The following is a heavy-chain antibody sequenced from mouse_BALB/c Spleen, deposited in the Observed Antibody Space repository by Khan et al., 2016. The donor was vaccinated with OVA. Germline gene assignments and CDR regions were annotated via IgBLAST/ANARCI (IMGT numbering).Heavy chain of an antibody. Sequence: QVQLKQSGPGLVAPSQSLSITCTVYGYSLTRYGVHWVRQPPGKGLEWLGLICAGEITNKNWALMARLSISKDNSKSLVFLIMNSVQTDDTAWYYGGRAKCLARYWGEGTTLTVAS. CDR2: ICAGEIT. CDR1: GYSLTRYG. J-gene: IGHJ2*01. CDR3: GRAKCLARY. V-gene: IGHV2-9*02. D-gene: IGHD3-3*01.